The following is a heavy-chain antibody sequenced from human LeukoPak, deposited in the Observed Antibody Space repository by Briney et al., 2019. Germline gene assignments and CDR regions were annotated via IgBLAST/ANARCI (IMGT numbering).Heavy chain of an antibody. D-gene: IGHD4-17*01. CDR1: GFRFSAYG. V-gene: IGHV3-23*01. CDR2: LSANGSVT. Sequence: GGSLRLSCDASGFRFSAYGMSWVRQAPGQGLEWVSGLSANGSVTFYAPSVRGRFTISRDNSKNALHLQMSSLRGDESALYYCARFGDYGEYWGQGTLVIVSS. CDR3: ARFGDYGEY. J-gene: IGHJ4*01.